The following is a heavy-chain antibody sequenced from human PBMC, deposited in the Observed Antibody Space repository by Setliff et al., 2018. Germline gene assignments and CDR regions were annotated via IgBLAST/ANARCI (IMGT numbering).Heavy chain of an antibody. CDR3: ARRYCCGGSCDFDP. Sequence: SETLSLTCTVSGGSISSYYWSWIRQPPGKGLEWIGYINXSXCTNYNPSLNSRVTISVDTSKNQFSLKLSSVPAADTAVDYFARRYCCGGSCDFDPWGQGTLVTVSS. CDR1: GGSISSYY. J-gene: IGHJ5*02. D-gene: IGHD2-15*01. V-gene: IGHV4-59*01. CDR2: INXSXCT.